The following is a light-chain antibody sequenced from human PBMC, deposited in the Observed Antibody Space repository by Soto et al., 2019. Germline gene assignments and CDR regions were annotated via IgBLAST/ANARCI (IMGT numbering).Light chain of an antibody. Sequence: QSALTQPASVSGSPGQSITISCTGTSSDVGSNNYVSWHQQHPGQAPKLMFYEVTHRASGIPDRLSASKSGNTASLTISGLQAGDEADYYCSSYRSSSTYVFGTGTKVTVL. V-gene: IGLV2-14*01. J-gene: IGLJ1*01. CDR3: SSYRSSSTYV. CDR2: EVT. CDR1: SSDVGSNNY.